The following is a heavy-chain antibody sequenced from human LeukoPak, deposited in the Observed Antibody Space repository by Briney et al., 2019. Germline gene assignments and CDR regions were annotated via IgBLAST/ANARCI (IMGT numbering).Heavy chain of an antibody. CDR3: ARGWEQWLIPFDY. CDR1: GGSIISYY. D-gene: IGHD6-19*01. CDR2: IYYSGST. J-gene: IGHJ4*02. V-gene: IGHV4-59*01. Sequence: KPSETLSLTCTVSGGSIISYYWSWIRQPPGKGLEWIGYIYYSGSTNYNPSLKSRVTISVDTSKNQFSLKLSSVTAADTAVYYCARGWEQWLIPFDYWGQGTLVTVSS.